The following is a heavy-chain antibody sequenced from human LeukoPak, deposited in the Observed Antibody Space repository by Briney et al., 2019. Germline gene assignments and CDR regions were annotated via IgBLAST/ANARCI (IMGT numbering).Heavy chain of an antibody. Sequence: ASVKVSCKVSGYTLTELSMHWVRQAPGKGLEWMGGFDPEDGETIYAQKFQGRVTMTEDTSTDTAYMELSSLRSEDTAVYYCATEVVIAAAGGLHFDLWGRGTLVTVSS. CDR3: ATEVVIAAAGGLHFDL. CDR2: FDPEDGET. D-gene: IGHD6-13*01. V-gene: IGHV1-24*01. J-gene: IGHJ2*01. CDR1: GYTLTELS.